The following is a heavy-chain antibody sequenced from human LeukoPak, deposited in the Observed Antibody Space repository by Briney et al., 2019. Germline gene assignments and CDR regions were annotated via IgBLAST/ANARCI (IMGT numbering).Heavy chain of an antibody. J-gene: IGHJ3*02. V-gene: IGHV3-48*03. D-gene: IGHD5-24*01. CDR3: ARGQVEGQAEEPTVTGAFDI. CDR1: GFTFRSYE. Sequence: GGSLRLSCAASGFTFRSYEMNWVRQAPGKGLEWVSYISGSGTTIHYTDSVEGRFTISRDNADNSLYLQMDNLRGEDTAVYYCARGQVEGQAEEPTVTGAFDIWGQGTLVTVSA. CDR2: ISGSGTTI.